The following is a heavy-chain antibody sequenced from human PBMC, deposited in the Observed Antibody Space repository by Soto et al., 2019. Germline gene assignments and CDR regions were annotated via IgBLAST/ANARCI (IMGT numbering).Heavy chain of an antibody. CDR1: GGSFSGYY. CDR2: INHSGST. Sequence: PSETLSLTCAVYGGSFSGYYWSWIRQPPGKGLEWIGEINHSGSTNYNPSLKSRVTISVDTSKNQFSLKLSSVTAADTAVYYCARGPPDIVVVPAAGMKHRIYYYYGMDVWGQGTTVTVSS. J-gene: IGHJ6*02. CDR3: ARGPPDIVVVPAAGMKHRIYYYYGMDV. D-gene: IGHD2-2*01. V-gene: IGHV4-34*01.